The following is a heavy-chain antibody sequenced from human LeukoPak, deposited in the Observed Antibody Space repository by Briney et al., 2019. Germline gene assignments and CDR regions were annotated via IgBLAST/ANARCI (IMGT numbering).Heavy chain of an antibody. V-gene: IGHV3-33*01. CDR1: GFTFSSHG. CDR3: ARESYDSSGYYFDY. CDR2: IWYDGSNQ. D-gene: IGHD3-22*01. Sequence: GGSLRLSCAASGFTFSSHGMHWVRQAPGKGLEWVAVIWYDGSNQYCADSVKGRFTISRDNSKNTLYLQMNSLRAEDTAVYYCARESYDSSGYYFDYWGQGTLVTVSS. J-gene: IGHJ4*02.